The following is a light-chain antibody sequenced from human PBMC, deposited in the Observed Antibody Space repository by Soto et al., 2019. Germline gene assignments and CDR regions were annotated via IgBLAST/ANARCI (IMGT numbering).Light chain of an antibody. V-gene: IGKV3-20*01. CDR1: QSISSSY. CDR2: GAS. CDR3: QQYGSSRWT. Sequence: EIVLTQSPGTLSLSPGERATLSCRASQSISSSYLAWYKQKPGQAPRLLIYGASSRATGIPDRFSGSGSGTDFTLTIIRLEPEDFAVYYCQQYGSSRWTFGQGTKVDIK. J-gene: IGKJ1*01.